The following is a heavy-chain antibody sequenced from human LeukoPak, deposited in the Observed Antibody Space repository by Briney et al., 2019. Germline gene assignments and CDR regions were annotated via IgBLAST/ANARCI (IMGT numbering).Heavy chain of an antibody. D-gene: IGHD3-9*01. CDR2: IYYSGST. CDR3: ARQYYDILTGYYHLDY. CDR1: GGSISSYY. J-gene: IGHJ4*02. Sequence: KASETLSLTCTVSGGSISSYYWSWIRQPPGKGLEWIGYIYYSGSTNYNPSLKSRVTISVDTSKNQFSLKLSSVTAADTAVYYCARQYYDILTGYYHLDYWGQGTLVTVSS. V-gene: IGHV4-59*08.